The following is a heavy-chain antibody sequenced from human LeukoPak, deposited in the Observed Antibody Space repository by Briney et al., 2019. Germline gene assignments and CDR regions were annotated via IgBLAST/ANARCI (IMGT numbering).Heavy chain of an antibody. CDR1: GYSISSGYY. Sequence: SGTLSLTCAVSGYSISSGYYWGWIRQPPGKGLEWIGSIYHSGSTYYNPSLKSRVTISVDTSKNQFSLKLSSVTAADTAVYYCARHYARGYSYGYFDYWGQGTLVTVSS. V-gene: IGHV4-38-2*01. CDR2: IYHSGST. J-gene: IGHJ4*02. CDR3: ARHYARGYSYGYFDY. D-gene: IGHD5-18*01.